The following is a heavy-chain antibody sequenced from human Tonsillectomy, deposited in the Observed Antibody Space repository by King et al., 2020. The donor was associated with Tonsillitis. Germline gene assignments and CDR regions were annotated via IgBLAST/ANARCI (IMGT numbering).Heavy chain of an antibody. Sequence: VQLVESGGGLVQPGGSLRLSCAASGFTFSSYAMSWVRQAPGKGLEWVSAISGSGGSTYYADSVKGRFTISRDNSKNTLYLQMNSLRAEDTAVYYCAKAAGRQLPPWYYSGMDVWGQGTTVTVSS. D-gene: IGHD2-2*01. CDR2: ISGSGGST. J-gene: IGHJ6*02. CDR3: AKAAGRQLPPWYYSGMDV. CDR1: GFTFSSYA. V-gene: IGHV3-23*04.